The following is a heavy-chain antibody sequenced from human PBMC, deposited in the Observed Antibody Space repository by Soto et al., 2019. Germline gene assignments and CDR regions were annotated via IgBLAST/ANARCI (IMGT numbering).Heavy chain of an antibody. D-gene: IGHD2-8*01. CDR2: INPDSGGT. CDR1: GYSFTGYY. J-gene: IGHJ4*02. CDR3: ARLIAWSCTLPTCYDS. Sequence: ASVKVSCKASGYSFTGYYMHWVRQAPGQGLEWMGWINPDSGGTKYAQKFQGRVTMTRDTSISTSYMEWSRLTSDDTAVYYCARLIAWSCTLPTCYDSWGQGTLVTVSS. V-gene: IGHV1-2*02.